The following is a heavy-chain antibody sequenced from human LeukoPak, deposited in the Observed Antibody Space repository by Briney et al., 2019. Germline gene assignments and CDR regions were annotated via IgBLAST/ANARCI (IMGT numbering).Heavy chain of an antibody. V-gene: IGHV3-33*01. D-gene: IGHD6-13*01. Sequence: GGSLRLSCAASGFTFSSYGMHWVRQAPGKGLEWVAVIWYDGSNKYYADSVKGRFTISRDNSKNTLYLQMNSLRAEDTAVYYCARLSSSWEYYYYYYGMDVWGQGTTVIVSS. CDR1: GFTFSSYG. J-gene: IGHJ6*02. CDR2: IWYDGSNK. CDR3: ARLSSSWEYYYYYYGMDV.